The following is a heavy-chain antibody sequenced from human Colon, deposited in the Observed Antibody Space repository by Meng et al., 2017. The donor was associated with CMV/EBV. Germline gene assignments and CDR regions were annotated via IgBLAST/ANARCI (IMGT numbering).Heavy chain of an antibody. Sequence: ASVKVSCKTSGYTFTDYDVNWVRQAAGQGLEWMGWMTPSSGYPGYAQRVQGRVTLTADAATSTAYMELRGLRSDDTAVYYCARGVVVAALAYGMDVWGQGTTVTVSS. CDR1: GYTFTDYD. CDR2: MTPSSGYP. V-gene: IGHV1-8*01. J-gene: IGHJ6*02. CDR3: ARGVVVAALAYGMDV. D-gene: IGHD6-19*01.